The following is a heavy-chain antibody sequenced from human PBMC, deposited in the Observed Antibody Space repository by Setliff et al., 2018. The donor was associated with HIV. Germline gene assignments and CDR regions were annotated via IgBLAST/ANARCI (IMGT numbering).Heavy chain of an antibody. CDR2: IYPGDSDT. CDR1: GFTFTDYW. Sequence: LGESLKISCKASGFTFTDYWIGWVRQMPGRGLEWMGIIYPGDSDTRYSPSFRGQVTISADKSISTAYLQWSSLKASDTAIYYCARPSSPGHYYDYAMDVWGQGTTVTVSS. J-gene: IGHJ6*02. CDR3: ARPSSPGHYYDYAMDV. D-gene: IGHD1-1*01. V-gene: IGHV5-51*01.